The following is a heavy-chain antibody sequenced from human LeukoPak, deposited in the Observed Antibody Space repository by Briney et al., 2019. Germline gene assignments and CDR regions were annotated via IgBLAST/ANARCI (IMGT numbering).Heavy chain of an antibody. D-gene: IGHD3-10*01. CDR3: ARAPRRVRGVIIGWFDP. CDR2: IYYSGST. J-gene: IGHJ5*02. V-gene: IGHV4-39*07. CDR1: GGSICSSSYY. Sequence: SETLSLTCTVSGGSICSSSYYWGWNRQPPGKGLEWIGSIYYSGSTYYNPSLKSRVTISVDTSKNQFSLKLSSVTAADTAVYYCARAPRRVRGVIIGWFDPWGQGTLVTVSS.